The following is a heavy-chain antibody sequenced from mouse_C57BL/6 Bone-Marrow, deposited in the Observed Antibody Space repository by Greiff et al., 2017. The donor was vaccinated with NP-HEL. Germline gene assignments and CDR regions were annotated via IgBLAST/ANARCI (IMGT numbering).Heavy chain of an antibody. CDR3: GGRGYYEAY. J-gene: IGHJ3*01. Sequence: QVQLKESGPGLVAPSQSLSITCTVSGFSFTSYGVTWVRQPPGKGLEWLGVIWGDGSTNYHSDLISRLSISKDNSKSKVILKLNSLQADDTAAYYCGGRGYYEAYWGQGTLVTVSA. CDR1: GFSFTSYG. V-gene: IGHV2-3*01. CDR2: IWGDGST. D-gene: IGHD2-3*01.